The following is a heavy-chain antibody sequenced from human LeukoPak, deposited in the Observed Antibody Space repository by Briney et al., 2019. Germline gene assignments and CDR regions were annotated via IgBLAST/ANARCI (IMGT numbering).Heavy chain of an antibody. V-gene: IGHV3-15*01. Sequence: PGGSLRLSCAASGFTFSNAWMSWVRQAPGKGLEWVGLIKSKTDGGTTDYAAPVKGRFTISRDDSKHTLYLQMSSLKTEDTAVYYGATVYWYFDLWGRGTLVSVSA. J-gene: IGHJ2*01. CDR1: GFTFSNAW. CDR3: ATVYWYFDL. CDR2: IKSKTDGGTT.